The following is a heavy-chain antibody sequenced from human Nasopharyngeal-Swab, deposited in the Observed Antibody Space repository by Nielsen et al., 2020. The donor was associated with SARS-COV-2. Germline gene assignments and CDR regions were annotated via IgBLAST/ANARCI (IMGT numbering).Heavy chain of an antibody. CDR2: ISWNSGSI. D-gene: IGHD4-17*01. CDR3: AKGTTVTGYWYFDL. Sequence: SLKISCAASGFTFDDYAMHWVRQAPGKGQEWVSGISWNSGSIGYADSVKGRFTISRDNAKNSLYLQMNSLRAEDTALYYCAKGTTVTGYWYFDLWGRGTLVTVSS. CDR1: GFTFDDYA. V-gene: IGHV3-9*01. J-gene: IGHJ2*01.